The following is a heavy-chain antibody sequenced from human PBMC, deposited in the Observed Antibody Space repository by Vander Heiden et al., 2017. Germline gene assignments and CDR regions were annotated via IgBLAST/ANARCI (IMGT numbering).Heavy chain of an antibody. Sequence: ELQLVESGGGLVQPGGSRRPSCAASGFTFSHYFIHWVRQAPGKGLEWVSNSNGDGSTTNDADSVKGRFTISRDNAKNTLYLQMNNLRAEDTAVYYCARGNYGMDVWGQGTTVTVS. V-gene: IGHV3-74*01. CDR2: SNGDGSTT. CDR3: ARGNYGMDV. CDR1: GFTFSHYF. J-gene: IGHJ6*02.